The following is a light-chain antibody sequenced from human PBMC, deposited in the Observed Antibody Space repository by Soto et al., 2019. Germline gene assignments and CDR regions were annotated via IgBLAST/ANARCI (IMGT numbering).Light chain of an antibody. V-gene: IGLV2-14*01. CDR1: GRDIGAYNY. Sequence: QSVLTQPASVSGSPGQSITISCTGSGRDIGAYNYVSWYQQHPGKAPKLIIYEVENRPSGVSNRFSASKSAFTASLTISGLQAEEEADYYCSSYTTCYFYVFGSGTKVTV. J-gene: IGLJ1*01. CDR2: EVE. CDR3: SSYTTCYFYV.